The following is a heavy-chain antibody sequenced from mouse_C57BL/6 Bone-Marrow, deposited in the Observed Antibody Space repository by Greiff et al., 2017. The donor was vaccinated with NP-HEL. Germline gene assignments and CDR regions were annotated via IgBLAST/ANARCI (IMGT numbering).Heavy chain of an antibody. CDR1: GYTFTSYW. CDR2: IHPNSGST. Sequence: VQLQQSGAELAKPGASVKLSCKASGYTFTSYWMHWVKQRPGQGLEWIGMIHPNSGSTNYNEKFKSKATLTVDKSSSTAYMQLSSLTSEDSAVYYCATSYYYGSSYSDYWGQGTTLTVSS. V-gene: IGHV1-64*01. D-gene: IGHD1-1*01. J-gene: IGHJ2*01. CDR3: ATSYYYGSSYSDY.